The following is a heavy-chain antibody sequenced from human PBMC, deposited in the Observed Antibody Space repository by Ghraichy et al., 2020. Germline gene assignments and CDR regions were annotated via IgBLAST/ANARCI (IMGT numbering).Heavy chain of an antibody. CDR3: ARDERIEYSSSVIAY. Sequence: GSLRLSCAASGFTFSSYSMNWVRQAPGKGLEWVSYISSSSSTIYYADSVKGRFTISRDNAKNSLYLQMNSLRDEDTAVYYCARDERIEYSSSVIAYWGQGPLVTVSS. V-gene: IGHV3-48*02. D-gene: IGHD6-6*01. J-gene: IGHJ4*02. CDR1: GFTFSSYS. CDR2: ISSSSSTI.